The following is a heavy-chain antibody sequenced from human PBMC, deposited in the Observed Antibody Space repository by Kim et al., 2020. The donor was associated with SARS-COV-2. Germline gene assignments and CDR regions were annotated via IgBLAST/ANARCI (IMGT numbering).Heavy chain of an antibody. CDR3: AKDNAPGIAASGTSDY. V-gene: IGHV3-9*01. D-gene: IGHD6-13*01. Sequence: DSAKDRFTIYRDNAKNSLYLQMDSLKSEDTAWYYCAKDNAPGIAASGTSDYWGQGTLVTVSS. J-gene: IGHJ4*02.